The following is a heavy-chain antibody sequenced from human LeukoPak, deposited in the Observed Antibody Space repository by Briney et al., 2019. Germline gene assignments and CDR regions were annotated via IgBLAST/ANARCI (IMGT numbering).Heavy chain of an antibody. CDR2: IIPIFGTA. J-gene: IGHJ4*02. V-gene: IGHV1-69*13. D-gene: IGHD3-3*01. Sequence: SVKVSCKASGGTFSSYAISWVRQAPGQGLEWMGGIIPIFGTANYAQKFQGRVTITADESTSTAYMELSSLRSEDTAVYYCARVSIRSLRFLEQGEGRYYFDYWGQGTLVTVSS. CDR1: GGTFSSYA. CDR3: ARVSIRSLRFLEQGEGRYYFDY.